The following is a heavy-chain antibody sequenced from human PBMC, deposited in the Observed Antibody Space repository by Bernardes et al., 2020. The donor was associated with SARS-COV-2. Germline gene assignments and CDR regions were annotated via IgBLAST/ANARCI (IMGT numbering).Heavy chain of an antibody. D-gene: IGHD2-8*01. Sequence: GGSLRLSCAASGFTFSNSWLHWVRQAPGKGLVWVSRINPDASSTSSADSVKGRFTISRDNAKNMLFLQMTGLRAEDTAIYYCARDLGYCTNGVCSPWGQGTLVTVSS. CDR2: INPDASST. J-gene: IGHJ5*02. CDR1: GFTFSNSW. CDR3: ARDLGYCTNGVCSP. V-gene: IGHV3-74*01.